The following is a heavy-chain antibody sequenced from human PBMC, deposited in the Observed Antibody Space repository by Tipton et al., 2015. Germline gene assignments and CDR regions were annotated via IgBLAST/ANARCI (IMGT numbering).Heavy chain of an antibody. Sequence: SLRLSCEGSGFTFSDYAMHWVRQSPEKGLEWVSGIGGFGGSVGYAESVKGRFTISRDNARNSLYLQMNSLRDEDTAVYYCARIIFGVVSLTFDYWGQGTLVIVSS. CDR2: IGGFGGSV. CDR3: ARIIFGVVSLTFDY. CDR1: GFTFSDYA. V-gene: IGHV3-9*01. D-gene: IGHD3-3*01. J-gene: IGHJ4*02.